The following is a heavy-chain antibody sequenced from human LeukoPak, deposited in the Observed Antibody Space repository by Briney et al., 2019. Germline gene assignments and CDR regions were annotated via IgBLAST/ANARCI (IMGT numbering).Heavy chain of an antibody. J-gene: IGHJ3*02. CDR3: ARDPGDYYGSGSSDAFDI. CDR1: GGSFSGYY. V-gene: IGHV4-34*01. D-gene: IGHD3-10*01. CDR2: INHSGST. Sequence: SETLSLTCAVYGGSFSGYYWSWIRQPPGKGLEWIGEINHSGSTNYNPSLKSRVTISVDTSKNQFSLKLSSVTAADTAVYYCARDPGDYYGSGSSDAFDIWGQGTMVTVSS.